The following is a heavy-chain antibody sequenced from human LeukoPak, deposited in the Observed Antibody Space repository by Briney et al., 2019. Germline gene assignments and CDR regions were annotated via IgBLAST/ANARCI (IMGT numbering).Heavy chain of an antibody. D-gene: IGHD4-11*01. CDR2: ISSSSSYI. J-gene: IGHJ4*02. V-gene: IGHV3-21*01. CDR1: GFTFSSYS. CDR3: ARSSSQYGNLDY. Sequence: AGGSLRLSCAASGFTFSSYSMNWVRQAPGKGLEWVSSISSSSSYIYYADSVKGRFTISRDNAKNSLYLQMNSLRAEDTAVYYCARSSSQYGNLDYWGQGTLVTVSS.